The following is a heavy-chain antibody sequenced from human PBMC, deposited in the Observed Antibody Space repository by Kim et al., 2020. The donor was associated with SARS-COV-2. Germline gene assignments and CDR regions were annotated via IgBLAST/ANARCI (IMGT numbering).Heavy chain of an antibody. J-gene: IGHJ3*02. D-gene: IGHD1-26*01. CDR3: AIPLIVTLRTPLEI. CDR2: IFYTGTT. Sequence: SETLSLTCTVSGASISGSDYYWGWIRQPPGKGLEWIGSIFYTGTTYYNPSLRSRVTISVDTSKNQFSLRLTSVTAADTAVYYCAIPLIVTLRTPLEIWGQGTVVSVSS. V-gene: IGHV4-39*01. CDR1: GASISGSDYY.